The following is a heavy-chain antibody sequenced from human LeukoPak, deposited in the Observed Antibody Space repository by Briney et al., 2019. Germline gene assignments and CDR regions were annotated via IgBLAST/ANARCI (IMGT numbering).Heavy chain of an antibody. J-gene: IGHJ4*02. Sequence: PSETLSLTCAVYGVSFSGYYWSWIRQPPGKGLEWIGEINHSGSTNYNPSLKSRFTISVDTSNNQFSLKLSSVTAADTAVYYCARGYSYGYYFCYFDYWGQGTLVTVSS. CDR1: GVSFSGYY. D-gene: IGHD5-18*01. CDR3: ARGYSYGYYFCYFDY. V-gene: IGHV4-34*01. CDR2: INHSGST.